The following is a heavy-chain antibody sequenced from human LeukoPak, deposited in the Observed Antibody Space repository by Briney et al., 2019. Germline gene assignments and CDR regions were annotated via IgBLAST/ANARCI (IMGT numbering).Heavy chain of an antibody. J-gene: IGHJ6*02. CDR2: INSDGSST. V-gene: IGHV3-74*01. CDR3: ASGYCGGDCYSNYYYGMDV. D-gene: IGHD2-21*02. CDR1: GFTFTNYW. Sequence: PGGSLRLSCAASGFTFTNYWMHWVRQAPGRGLVWVSRINSDGSSTSYADSVKGRFTISRDNAKNTLYLQMNSLRAEDTAVYYCASGYCGGDCYSNYYYGMDVWGQGTTVTVSS.